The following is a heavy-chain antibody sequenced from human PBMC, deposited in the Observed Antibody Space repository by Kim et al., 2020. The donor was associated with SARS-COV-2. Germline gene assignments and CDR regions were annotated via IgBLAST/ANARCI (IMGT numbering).Heavy chain of an antibody. CDR3: ARGVPFPVYHSRSWYGRDYWYFDL. J-gene: IGHJ2*01. CDR1: GGSFSGYY. CDR2: INHSGST. D-gene: IGHD6-13*01. V-gene: IGHV4-34*01. Sequence: SETLSLTCAVYGGSFSGYYWSWIRQPPGKGLEWIGEINHSGSTNYNPSLKSRVTISVDTSKNQFSLKLSSVTAADTAVYYCARGVPFPVYHSRSWYGRDYWYFDLWGRGTLVTVSS.